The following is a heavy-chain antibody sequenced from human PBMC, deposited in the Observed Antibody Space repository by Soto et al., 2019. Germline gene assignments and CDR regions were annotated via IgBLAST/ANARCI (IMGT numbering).Heavy chain of an antibody. CDR1: GAPITINY. J-gene: IGHJ5*02. CDR2: IYYSGST. Sequence: SETLSLTCTVSGAPITINYWSWIRRAPGKGLEWIGYIYYSGSTTYNPSLKSRVTMSADTSKDQFSLKLSSVTAADTAVYYCAREKWFDPWGQGTLVTVSS. V-gene: IGHV4-59*01. CDR3: AREKWFDP.